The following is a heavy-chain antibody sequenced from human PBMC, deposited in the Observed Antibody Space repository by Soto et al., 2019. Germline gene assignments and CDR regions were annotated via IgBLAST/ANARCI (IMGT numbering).Heavy chain of an antibody. CDR1: GGSCSGYY. V-gene: IGHV4-34*01. D-gene: IGHD1-26*01. Sequence: SETLSLTCAVYGGSCSGYYGSWIRHPPGKGLEWIGEINHSGSTNYNPSLKSRFTISVDTSKNQFSLKLSSVTASDTAVYYCARGVGYSSYYMDVWVKGTTVTVSS. J-gene: IGHJ6*03. CDR3: ARGVGYSSYYMDV. CDR2: INHSGST.